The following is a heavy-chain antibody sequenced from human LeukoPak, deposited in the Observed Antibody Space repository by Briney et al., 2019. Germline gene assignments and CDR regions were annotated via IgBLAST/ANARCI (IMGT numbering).Heavy chain of an antibody. CDR2: IFHSGST. CDR3: ARDLGYYYGLDI. J-gene: IGHJ6*02. Sequence: SGTLSLTCDVSGGSRINAGWWSWVRQPPGKGLEWIGEIFHSGSTKYNPSLESRVTISVDKSNHQFTLEMNSVTAADTAIYYCARDLGYYYGLDIWSRGTTVAVSS. CDR1: GGSRINAGW. D-gene: IGHD3-16*01. V-gene: IGHV4-4*02.